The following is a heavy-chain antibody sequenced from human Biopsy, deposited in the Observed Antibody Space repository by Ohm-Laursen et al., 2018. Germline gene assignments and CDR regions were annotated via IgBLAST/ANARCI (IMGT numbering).Heavy chain of an antibody. CDR1: GFTFSIYG. CDR2: IWYDGSNK. V-gene: IGHV3-33*01. D-gene: IGHD3-22*01. J-gene: IGHJ4*02. Sequence: SLGLSCTASGFTFSIYGMHWVRQAPGKGLEWVAVIWYDGSNKYYADSVKGRFTISRDGPKNTLYLQMNSLRAEDTAVYYCAREGDDSSGYTPHYFDYWGQGTLVTVSS. CDR3: AREGDDSSGYTPHYFDY.